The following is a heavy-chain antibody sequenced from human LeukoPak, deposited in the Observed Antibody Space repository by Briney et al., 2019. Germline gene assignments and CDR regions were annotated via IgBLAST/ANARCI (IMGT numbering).Heavy chain of an antibody. Sequence: PSETLSLTCTVSGYSISSGYYWGWIRQPPGKGLEWIGSIYHSGSTYYNPSLKSRVTISVDTSKNQFSLKLSSVTAADTAVYYCARDLGGSGSFDYWGQGTLVTVSS. J-gene: IGHJ4*02. CDR2: IYHSGST. V-gene: IGHV4-38-2*02. D-gene: IGHD3-10*01. CDR1: GYSISSGYY. CDR3: ARDLGGSGSFDY.